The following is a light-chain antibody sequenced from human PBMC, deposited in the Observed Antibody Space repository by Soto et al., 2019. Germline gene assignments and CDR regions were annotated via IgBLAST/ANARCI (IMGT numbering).Light chain of an antibody. CDR3: LLYYGGSQLM. CDR2: STN. Sequence: QAVVTQEPSLIVSPGGTVTLTCASSTGAVATSNYANWFQQKPGQAPRALISSTNNKHSWTPAQFSGSLLGGKAALTLSGVQPEDEADYYCLLYYGGSQLMFGGGTKLTVL. J-gene: IGLJ3*02. CDR1: TGAVATSNY. V-gene: IGLV7-43*01.